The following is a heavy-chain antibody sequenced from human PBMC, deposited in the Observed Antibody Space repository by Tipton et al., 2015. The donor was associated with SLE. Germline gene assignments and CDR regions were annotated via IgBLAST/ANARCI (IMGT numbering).Heavy chain of an antibody. J-gene: IGHJ6*04. CDR3: ARGGGSGSQGPLGV. V-gene: IGHV3-49*04. CDR2: IASKTYDEAT. Sequence: SLRLSCTVPGITFGDYAMTWVRQAPGKGLEWVGFIASKTYDEATEYAASVKGRFTIARDDSKSIAYLQMNSLKVEDTALYFCARGGGSGSQGPLGVWGKGTTVTVSS. CDR1: GITFGDYA. D-gene: IGHD1-26*01.